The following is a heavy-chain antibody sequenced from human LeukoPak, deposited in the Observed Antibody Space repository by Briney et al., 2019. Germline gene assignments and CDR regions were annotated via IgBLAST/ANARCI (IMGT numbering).Heavy chain of an antibody. D-gene: IGHD4-17*01. CDR3: ASNLGVTTFDY. CDR2: ISSSGSTI. V-gene: IGHV3-48*03. Sequence: PGGSLRLSCAASGFTFSSYEMNWVRQAPGKGLEWVSYISSSGSTIYYADSVKGRFTISRDNAKNSLYLQMNSRRAEDTAVYYCASNLGVTTFDYWGQGTLVTVSS. J-gene: IGHJ4*02. CDR1: GFTFSSYE.